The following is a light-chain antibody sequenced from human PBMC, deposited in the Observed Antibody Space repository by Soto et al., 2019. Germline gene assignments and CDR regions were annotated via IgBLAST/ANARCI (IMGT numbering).Light chain of an antibody. CDR3: QQYGGSPRT. Sequence: ESRLTQAPGTLSLSPGERATLSCRASQSVSSSSLAWYQQKRGQAPRLLIHDASSRATGIPDRFSGSGSGTDFTLTISRLEPEDFAVYYCQQYGGSPRTFGQGTKVDIK. CDR2: DAS. V-gene: IGKV3-20*01. CDR1: QSVSSSS. J-gene: IGKJ1*01.